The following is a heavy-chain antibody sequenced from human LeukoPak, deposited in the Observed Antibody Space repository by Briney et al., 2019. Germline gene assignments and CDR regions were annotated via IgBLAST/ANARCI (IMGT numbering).Heavy chain of an antibody. CDR3: AKERDYRVSTSCDY. CDR1: GFTFSNFG. D-gene: IGHD3-10*01. J-gene: IGHJ4*02. CDR2: ISYDGKVT. Sequence: PGGSLRLSCAASGFTFSNFGMHWVRQAPGKGPEWLAVISYDGKVTYYADSVKGRFTISRDNSKNTLYLQMTSLRGEDTALYYCAKERDYRVSTSCDYWGQGTQVTVSS. V-gene: IGHV3-30*18.